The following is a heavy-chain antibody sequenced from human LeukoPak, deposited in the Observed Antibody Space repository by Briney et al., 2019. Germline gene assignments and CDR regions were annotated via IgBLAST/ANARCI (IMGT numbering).Heavy chain of an antibody. D-gene: IGHD5-12*01. CDR3: TTDGYSGYEGLYDY. J-gene: IGHJ4*02. V-gene: IGHV3-15*01. CDR1: GFTFSNTC. CDR2: IKNTTDGGQT. Sequence: GASVRLSCAASGFTFSNTCMSWVRQAPGKGLEWVGRIKNTTDGGQTDYTTPVKGRLILRTDDSTNTLYMQMNSSKTEETAVYYCTTDGYSGYEGLYDYWGQGTLVTVSS.